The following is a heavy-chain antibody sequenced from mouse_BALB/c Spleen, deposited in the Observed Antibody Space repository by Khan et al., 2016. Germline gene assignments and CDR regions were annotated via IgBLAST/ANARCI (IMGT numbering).Heavy chain of an antibody. CDR3: ARGKVRRYWYFVV. CDR1: GFTFSSYG. J-gene: IGHJ1*01. V-gene: IGHV5-6*01. Sequence: EVELVESGGDLVKPGGSLKLSCAASGFTFSSYGMSWVRQTPDKRLEGVATISSGGSYTYYPDSVKGRFTISRDNAKNTLYLQMSSLKSEDTAMYDSARGKVRRYWYFVVWGAGTTVTVSS. D-gene: IGHD2-14*01. CDR2: ISSGGSYT.